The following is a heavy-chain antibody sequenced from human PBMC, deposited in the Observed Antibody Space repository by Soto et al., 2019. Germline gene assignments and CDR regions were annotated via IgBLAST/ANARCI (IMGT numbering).Heavy chain of an antibody. Sequence: SVKVSCKASGYTFTSYAMHWVRQAPGQRLEWMGGIIPIFGTANYAQKFQGRVTITADESTSTAYMELSSLRSADTAVYYCARVWGGAFDIWGQGTMVTVSS. CDR2: IIPIFGTA. CDR3: ARVWGGAFDI. D-gene: IGHD3-10*01. J-gene: IGHJ3*02. CDR1: GYTFTSYA. V-gene: IGHV1-69*13.